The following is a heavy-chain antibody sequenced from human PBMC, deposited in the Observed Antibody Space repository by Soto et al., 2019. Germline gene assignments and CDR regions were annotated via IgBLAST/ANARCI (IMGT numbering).Heavy chain of an antibody. V-gene: IGHV1-69*06. D-gene: IGHD2-15*01. J-gene: IGHJ6*02. CDR3: ARVSGYCMGGSCSSRFSYSYYSGMDV. CDR2: IIPIFGTA. Sequence: QVQLVQSGAEVKKPGSSVKVSCKASGGTFSSYAISWVRQAPGQGLEWMGGIIPIFGTANYAQKFQGRVTITADKSTSPAFMGLGCLRLEDTAFYYCARVSGYCMGGSCSSRFSYSYYSGMDVWGQGTPVTVSS. CDR1: GGTFSSYA.